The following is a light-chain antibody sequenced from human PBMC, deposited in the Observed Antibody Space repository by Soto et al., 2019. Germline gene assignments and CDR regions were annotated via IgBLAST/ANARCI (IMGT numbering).Light chain of an antibody. V-gene: IGKV1-5*03. CDR1: QSITTW. CDR2: KAI. CDR3: QRYNDYQYV. Sequence: DIQMTQSPSTLSASVGDRVTITCRASQSITTWLAWYQQKPGKAPKLLIYKAINLQSGVPSRFSGSGSGTEFTLTISRLQPDDFATYYCQRYNDYQYVFGQGTKL. J-gene: IGKJ2*01.